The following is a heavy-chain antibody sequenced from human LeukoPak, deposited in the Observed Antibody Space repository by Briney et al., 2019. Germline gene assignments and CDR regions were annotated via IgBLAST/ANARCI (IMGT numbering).Heavy chain of an antibody. Sequence: SETLSLTRSPAGPSLNGPYSGYDRQFPGKGLEWIGEINHSGSTNYNPSLKSRVTMSKDTSKDHFSLRLTSVTAADTGIYYIARDQYRGIGYDWGQGTLVTVSS. CDR2: INHSGST. CDR3: ARDQYRGIGYD. J-gene: IGHJ4*02. V-gene: IGHV4-34*01. D-gene: IGHD5-12*01. CDR1: GPSLNGPY.